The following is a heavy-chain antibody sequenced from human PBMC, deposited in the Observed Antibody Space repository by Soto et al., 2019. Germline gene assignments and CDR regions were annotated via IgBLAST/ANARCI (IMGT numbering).Heavy chain of an antibody. CDR3: AKDPGYGDYEDYFDY. CDR1: GFAFSTYA. D-gene: IGHD4-17*01. CDR2: MSYDGSNK. Sequence: QVQLVESGGGVVQPGRSLRLSCEASGFAFSTYAMHWVRQAPGKGLEWVAVMSYDGSNKYYADSVKGRFTISRDNSKNTLYLQMNSLRTEDTAVYYCAKDPGYGDYEDYFDYWGQGTLVTVSS. V-gene: IGHV3-30*18. J-gene: IGHJ4*02.